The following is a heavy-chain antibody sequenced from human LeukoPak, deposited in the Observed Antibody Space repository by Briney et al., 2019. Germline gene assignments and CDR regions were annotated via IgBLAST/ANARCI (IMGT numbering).Heavy chain of an antibody. CDR2: INPSGGTT. CDR1: GYTFTSYH. V-gene: IGHV1-46*01. D-gene: IGHD3-9*01. J-gene: IGHJ4*02. Sequence: ASVKVSCKASGYTFTSYHMHWVRQAPGQGLEWMGIINPSGGTTRFAQKVQGRFTITRNTSISTAYMELSSLRSEDTAVYYCARGPPNYDILTGYPDYWGQGTLVIVSS. CDR3: ARGPPNYDILTGYPDY.